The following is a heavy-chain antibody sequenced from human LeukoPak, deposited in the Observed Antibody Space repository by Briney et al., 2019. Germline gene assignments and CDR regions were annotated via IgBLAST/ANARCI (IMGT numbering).Heavy chain of an antibody. V-gene: IGHV4-34*01. CDR2: INHSGST. CDR3: AASYGDHPLDY. J-gene: IGHJ4*02. Sequence: PSETLSLTCAVYGGSFSGYYWSWIRQPPGKGLEWIGEINHSGSTNYNPSLKSRVTISVDTPKNQFSLKLSSVTAADTAVYYCAASYGDHPLDYWGQGTLVTVSS. D-gene: IGHD4-17*01. CDR1: GGSFSGYY.